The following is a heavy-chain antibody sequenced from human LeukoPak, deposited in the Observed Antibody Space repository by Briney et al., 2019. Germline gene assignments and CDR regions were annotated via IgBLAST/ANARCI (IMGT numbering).Heavy chain of an antibody. CDR3: ARSFGEMALFDY. CDR1: GYTFTGYY. CDR2: IIPILGIA. D-gene: IGHD3-10*01. Sequence: EASVKVSCKASGYTFTGYYMHWVRQAPGQGLEWMGRIIPILGIANYAQKFQGRVTITADKSTSTAYMELSSLRSEDTAVYYCARSFGEMALFDYWGQGTLVTVSS. J-gene: IGHJ4*02. V-gene: IGHV1-69*02.